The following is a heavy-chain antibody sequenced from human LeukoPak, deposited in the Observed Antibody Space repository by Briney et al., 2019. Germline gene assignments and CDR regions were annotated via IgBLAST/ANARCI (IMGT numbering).Heavy chain of an antibody. V-gene: IGHV3-7*01. CDR2: IKQDGSEK. CDR1: GFTFSSYW. Sequence: PGGSLRLSCAASGFTFSSYWMSWVRQAPGKGLEWVANIKQDGSEKYYVDSVKGRFTISRDNAKNSLYLQMNSLRAEDTAVYYCAREGITMVRGVIIRGFDYWGQGTLVTVSS. CDR3: AREGITMVRGVIIRGFDY. J-gene: IGHJ4*02. D-gene: IGHD3-10*01.